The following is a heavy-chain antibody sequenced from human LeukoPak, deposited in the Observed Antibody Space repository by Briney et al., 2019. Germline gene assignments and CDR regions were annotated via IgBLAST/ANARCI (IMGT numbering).Heavy chain of an antibody. Sequence: PSETLSLTCTVSGYSISSGYYWGWIRQPPGKGLEWIGSIYHGGNTYYNPSLESRVTISLDTSKNQFSLKLNSVTAADTAVYFCARQSGYYDSSVDYYGLNVWGQGITVTVSS. J-gene: IGHJ6*02. D-gene: IGHD3-22*01. V-gene: IGHV4-38-2*02. CDR3: ARQSGYYDSSVDYYGLNV. CDR2: IYHGGNT. CDR1: GYSISSGYY.